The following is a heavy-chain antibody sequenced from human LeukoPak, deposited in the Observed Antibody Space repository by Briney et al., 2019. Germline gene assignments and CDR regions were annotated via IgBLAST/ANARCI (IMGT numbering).Heavy chain of an antibody. CDR3: AKDQIVDTAMVRLAY. CDR2: ISYDGSNK. CDR1: GFTFSSYG. Sequence: PGGSLRLSCAASGFTFSSYGMHWVRQAPGKGLEWVAVISYDGSNKYYADSVKGRFTISRDNSKNTLYLQMNSLRAEDTAVYYCAKDQIVDTAMVRLAYWGQGTLVTVSS. V-gene: IGHV3-30*18. J-gene: IGHJ4*02. D-gene: IGHD5-18*01.